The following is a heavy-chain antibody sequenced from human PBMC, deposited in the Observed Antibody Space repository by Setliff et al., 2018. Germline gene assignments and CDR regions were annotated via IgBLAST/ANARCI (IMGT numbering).Heavy chain of an antibody. V-gene: IGHV3-33*08. CDR3: ARGIGTLDISRYFDY. D-gene: IGHD5-12*01. Sequence: LRLSCAASGFTFSNYRMHWVRQAPGKGLEWVAVIWHDGGNKYHADSVKGRFTISRDSAKNSVYLQMNSLRAEDTAVYYCARGIGTLDISRYFDYWGQGTLVTAPQ. CDR1: GFTFSNYR. J-gene: IGHJ4*02. CDR2: IWHDGGNK.